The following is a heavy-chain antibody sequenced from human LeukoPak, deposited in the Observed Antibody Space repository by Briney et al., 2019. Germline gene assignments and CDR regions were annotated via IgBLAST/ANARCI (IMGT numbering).Heavy chain of an antibody. D-gene: IGHD3-3*01. CDR3: ARGLNDSWTGENY. CDR2: INHSGST. CDR1: DGSFSGYY. Sequence: SETLSLTCAVYDGSFSGYYWSWIRQPPGKGLESIGEINHSGSTSYNPSLKSRVTISLDTSKSQFSLKVRYVTAADTAVYYCARGLNDSWTGENYWGQGTLVTVSS. J-gene: IGHJ4*02. V-gene: IGHV4-34*01.